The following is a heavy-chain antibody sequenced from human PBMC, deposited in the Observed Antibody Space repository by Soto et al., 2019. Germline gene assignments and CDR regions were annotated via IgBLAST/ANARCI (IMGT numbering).Heavy chain of an antibody. Sequence: NPSETLSLTCTVSGGSISSYYWSWIRQPPGKGLEWIGYIYYSGSTNYNPSLKSRVTISVDTSKNQFPLKLSSVTAADTAVYYCARVSRGTVTTDYYYYGMDVWGQGTTVTVSS. CDR2: IYYSGST. CDR1: GGSISSYY. CDR3: ARVSRGTVTTDYYYYGMDV. J-gene: IGHJ6*02. V-gene: IGHV4-59*01. D-gene: IGHD4-17*01.